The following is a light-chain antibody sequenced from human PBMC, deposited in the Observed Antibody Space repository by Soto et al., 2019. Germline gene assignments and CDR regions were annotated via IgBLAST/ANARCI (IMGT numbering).Light chain of an antibody. J-gene: IGLJ1*01. Sequence: QSALTQPASVSGSPGQLITISCTGTSSDVGSYNLVSWYQQHPGKAPKLMIYEVSKRPSGVSNRFSGSKSGNTASLTISGLQAEDEADYYCCSYAGSSTFYGFGTGTKVTFL. CDR1: SSDVGSYNL. CDR2: EVS. CDR3: CSYAGSSTFYG. V-gene: IGLV2-23*02.